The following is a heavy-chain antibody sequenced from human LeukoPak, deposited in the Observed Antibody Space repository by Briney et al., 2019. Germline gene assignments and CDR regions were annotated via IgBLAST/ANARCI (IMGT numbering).Heavy chain of an antibody. CDR3: ARRYPYYYDSSDAFDI. V-gene: IGHV5-51*01. J-gene: IGHJ3*02. D-gene: IGHD3-22*01. Sequence: GESLKISCKGSGYSFTNYWIGWVRQMPGKGLEWMGIIYPGDSDTRYSPSFQDQVTISADKSISTAYLQWSSLKASDTAMYYCARRYPYYYDSSDAFDIWGQGTMVTVSS. CDR1: GYSFTNYW. CDR2: IYPGDSDT.